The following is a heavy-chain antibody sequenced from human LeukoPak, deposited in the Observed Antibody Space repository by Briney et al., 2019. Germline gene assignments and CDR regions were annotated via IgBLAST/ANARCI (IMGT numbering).Heavy chain of an antibody. CDR2: IKQDGSEK. D-gene: IGHD3-3*01. Sequence: GGSLRLSCAASGFTFSSYWMSWVRQAPGRGLEWVANIKQDGSEKYYVDSVKGRFTISRDNAKNSLYLQMNSLRAEDTAVYYCAREGSDFWSGYLNWFDPWGQGTLVTVST. CDR3: AREGSDFWSGYLNWFDP. CDR1: GFTFSSYW. V-gene: IGHV3-7*01. J-gene: IGHJ5*02.